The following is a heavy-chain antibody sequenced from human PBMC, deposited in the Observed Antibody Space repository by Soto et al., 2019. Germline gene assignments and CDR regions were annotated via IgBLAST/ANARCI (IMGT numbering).Heavy chain of an antibody. CDR1: GYSFTSYW. CDR2: IDPSDSYT. D-gene: IGHD6-6*01. CDR3: AGHLEYSSSSWADYYYYGMDV. J-gene: IGHJ6*02. Sequence: GESLKISCKGSGYSFTSYWISWVRQMPGKGLEWMGRIDPSDSYTNYSPSFQGHVTISADKSISTAYLQWSSLKASDTAMYYCAGHLEYSSSSWADYYYYGMDVWGQGTTVTVSS. V-gene: IGHV5-10-1*01.